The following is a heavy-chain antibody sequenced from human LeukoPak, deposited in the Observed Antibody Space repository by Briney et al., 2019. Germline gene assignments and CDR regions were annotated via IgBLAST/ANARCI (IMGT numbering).Heavy chain of an antibody. CDR3: ARDSSYRQFDY. CDR1: GIAFSDSF. CDR2: ISPEGSGA. V-gene: IGHV3-7*01. J-gene: IGHJ4*02. Sequence: PGGSLRLSCAAAGIAFSDSFMAWVRQAAGRVREWGAEISPEGSGASYGDSVAGRFSISRDNSKDALYLQMNSPRVEETAVYYCARDSSYRQFDYWGLGTLVTVSS.